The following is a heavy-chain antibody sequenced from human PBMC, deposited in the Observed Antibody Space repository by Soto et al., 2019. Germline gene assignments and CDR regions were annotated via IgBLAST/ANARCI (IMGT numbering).Heavy chain of an antibody. CDR2: ICPGYSNI. D-gene: IGHD2-21*02. Sequence: GESLKISCKGSGYIFTDHCIVWVRQMAGKGLEWVGIICPGYSNIIYSPSVQGQVTISADMSISTAYLQWSSLKASDTAIYYCARRHYCRGDCTINPDYYCGMDVWGKGTTGTVSS. CDR1: GYIFTDHC. CDR3: ARRHYCRGDCTINPDYYCGMDV. J-gene: IGHJ6*04. V-gene: IGHV5-51*01.